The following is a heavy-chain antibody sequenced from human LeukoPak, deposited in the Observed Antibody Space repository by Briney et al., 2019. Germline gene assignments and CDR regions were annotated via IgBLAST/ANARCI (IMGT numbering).Heavy chain of an antibody. V-gene: IGHV7-4-1*02. J-gene: IGHJ5*02. CDR3: ARQFTGAAAGPLHGWFDP. CDR2: INTNTGNP. CDR1: GYTFTSYA. Sequence: ASVKVSCKASGYTFTSYAMNWVRQAPGQGLEWMGWINTNTGNPTYAQGFTGRFVFSLDTSVSTAYLQISSLKAEDTAVYYCARQFTGAAAGPLHGWFDPWGQGTLVTVSS. D-gene: IGHD6-13*01.